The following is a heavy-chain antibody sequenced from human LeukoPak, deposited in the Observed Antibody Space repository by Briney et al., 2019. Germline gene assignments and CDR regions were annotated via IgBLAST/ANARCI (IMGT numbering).Heavy chain of an antibody. J-gene: IGHJ4*02. CDR1: GFTFSSYA. CDR3: ARARLNLELDY. D-gene: IGHD1-1*01. Sequence: GRSLRLSCAASGFTFSSYAMHWVRQAPGKGLEWVAVISYDGSNKYYADSVKGRFTISRDNSENTLYLQMNSLRAEDTAVYYCARARLNLELDYWGQGTLVTVSS. V-gene: IGHV3-30-3*01. CDR2: ISYDGSNK.